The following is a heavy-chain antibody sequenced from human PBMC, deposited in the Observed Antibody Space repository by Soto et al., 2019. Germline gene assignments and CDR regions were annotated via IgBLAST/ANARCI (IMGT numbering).Heavy chain of an antibody. CDR2: ISGSGGST. CDR1: GFTFSSYA. D-gene: IGHD3-3*01. CDR3: AKGFYDFDY. J-gene: IGHJ4*02. Sequence: GESLKISCAASGFTFSSYAMSWVRQAPGKGLEWVSAISGSGGSTYYADSVKGRFTISRDNSKNTLYLQMNSLRAEDTAVYYCAKGFYDFDYWGQGTLVTVSS. V-gene: IGHV3-23*01.